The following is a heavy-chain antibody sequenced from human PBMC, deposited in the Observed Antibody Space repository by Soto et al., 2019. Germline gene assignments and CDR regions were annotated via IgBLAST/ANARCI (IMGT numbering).Heavy chain of an antibody. J-gene: IGHJ4*02. CDR2: IYYSGST. V-gene: IGHV4-61*01. CDR1: GGSVSSGSYY. D-gene: IGHD3-22*01. Sequence: PSETLSLTCTVSGGSVSSGSYYWSWIRQPPGKGLEWIGYIYYSGSTNYNPSLESRVTISVDTSENQFSLKLSSVTAADTAVYYCARGYYYDSSGYYSDYWGQGTLVTVSS. CDR3: ARGYYYDSSGYYSDY.